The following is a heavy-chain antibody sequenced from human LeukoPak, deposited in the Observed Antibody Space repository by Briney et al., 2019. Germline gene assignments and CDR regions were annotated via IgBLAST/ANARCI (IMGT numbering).Heavy chain of an antibody. J-gene: IGHJ4*02. CDR2: INPNSGGT. CDR1: GYTFTVYY. D-gene: IGHD5-24*01. Sequence: ASVTVSCKASGYTFTVYYMHWVRQAPGQGLEWMGWINPNSGGTNYAQKFQGRVTMTRETSISTAYMELSRLRSDDTAVYYCARDKEMATITLDYWGQGTLVTVSS. V-gene: IGHV1-2*02. CDR3: ARDKEMATITLDY.